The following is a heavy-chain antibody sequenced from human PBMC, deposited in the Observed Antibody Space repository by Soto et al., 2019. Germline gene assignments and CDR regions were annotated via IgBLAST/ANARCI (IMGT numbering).Heavy chain of an antibody. J-gene: IGHJ5*02. V-gene: IGHV4-30-2*01. D-gene: IGHD3-22*01. CDR3: ARRKYYDSSGYYYWFDP. CDR2: IYHSGST. Sequence: QLQLQESGSGLVKPSQTLSLTCAVSGGSISSGGYSWSWIRQPPGKGLEWIGYIYHSGSTYYNPSLKRRVTISVDRSKNQFSLKLSSVTAADTAVYYCARRKYYDSSGYYYWFDPWGQGTLVTVSS. CDR1: GGSISSGGYS.